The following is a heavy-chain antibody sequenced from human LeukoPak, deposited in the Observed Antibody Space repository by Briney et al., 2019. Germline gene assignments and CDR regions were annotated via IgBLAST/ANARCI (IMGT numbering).Heavy chain of an antibody. CDR3: ASQPTYYDFSAYYYYMDV. CDR1: GFTFSSYS. CDR2: ISSSSSTI. D-gene: IGHD3-3*01. J-gene: IGHJ6*03. Sequence: GGSLRLSCAASGFTFSSYSMNWVRQAPGKGLEWVSYISSSSSTIYYADSVKGRFTISRDNAKNSLYLQMNSLRAEDTAVYYCASQPTYYDFSAYYYYMDVWGKGTTVTVSS. V-gene: IGHV3-48*04.